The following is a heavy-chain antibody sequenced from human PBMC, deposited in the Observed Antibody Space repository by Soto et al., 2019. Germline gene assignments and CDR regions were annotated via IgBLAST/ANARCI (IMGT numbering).Heavy chain of an antibody. J-gene: IGHJ4*02. CDR2: ISYDGSNK. CDR1: GFTFSSYG. V-gene: IGHV3-30*18. CDR3: AKSVQRGGLPPLDY. Sequence: GGSLRLSCAASGFTFSSYGMHWVRQSPGKGLEWVAVISYDGSNKYYADSVKGRFTISRDNSKNTLYLQMNSLRAEDTAVYYCAKSVQRGGLPPLDYWGQGTLVTVSS. D-gene: IGHD3-10*01.